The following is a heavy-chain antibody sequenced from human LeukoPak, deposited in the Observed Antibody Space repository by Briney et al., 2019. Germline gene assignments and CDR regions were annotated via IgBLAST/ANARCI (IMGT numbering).Heavy chain of an antibody. CDR3: ARLRRAGWLEYYFDY. D-gene: IGHD6-19*01. CDR2: MYYSGST. J-gene: IGHJ4*02. Sequence: SETLSLTCTVSGGSISSYYWSWIRQPPGKGLEWIGYMYYSGSTNYNPSLKSRVTISVDTSKNQFSLKLSSVTAADTAVYYCARLRRAGWLEYYFDYWGQGTLVTASS. V-gene: IGHV4-59*01. CDR1: GGSISSYY.